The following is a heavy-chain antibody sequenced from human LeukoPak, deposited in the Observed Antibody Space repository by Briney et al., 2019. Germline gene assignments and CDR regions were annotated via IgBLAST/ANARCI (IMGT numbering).Heavy chain of an antibody. D-gene: IGHD2-2*01. CDR1: GGSISSSSYY. J-gene: IGHJ4*02. V-gene: IGHV4-39*07. CDR2: MYYSGST. Sequence: PSETLSLTCTVSGGSISSSSYYWGWIRQPPGKGLEWIGSMYYSGSTYYNPSLKSRVTISVDTSKNQFSLKLSSVTAADTAVYYCARGMGYCSSTSCYYYFDYWGQGTLVTVSS. CDR3: ARGMGYCSSTSCYYYFDY.